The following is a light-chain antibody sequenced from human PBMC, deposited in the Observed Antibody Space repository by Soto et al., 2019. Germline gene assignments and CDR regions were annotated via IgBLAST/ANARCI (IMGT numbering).Light chain of an antibody. CDR3: LQDHNYPWT. CDR2: AAS. J-gene: IGKJ1*01. V-gene: IGKV1-39*01. Sequence: DIQMTQSPSSLSASVGDRVTITCRASQSISSYLNWYQQKPGKAPKLLIYAASSLQSGVPSRFSGSGSGTDFTLTISSLQPEDFATYYCLQDHNYPWTFGQGTKVDI. CDR1: QSISSY.